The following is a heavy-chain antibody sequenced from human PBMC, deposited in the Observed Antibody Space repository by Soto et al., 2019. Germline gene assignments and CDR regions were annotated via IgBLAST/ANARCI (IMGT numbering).Heavy chain of an antibody. CDR2: ISSSGSSI. V-gene: IGHV3-48*03. J-gene: IGHJ4*02. CDR1: GFSFSSYE. Sequence: GGSLRLSCAASGFSFSSYEMNWVRQAPGKGLEWVSYISSSGSSIYYADSVKGRFTISRGNAKNSLYLQMNSLRGEDTGVYYCARDSWFGDLAALYFDYWGQGTLVTVS. D-gene: IGHD3-10*01. CDR3: ARDSWFGDLAALYFDY.